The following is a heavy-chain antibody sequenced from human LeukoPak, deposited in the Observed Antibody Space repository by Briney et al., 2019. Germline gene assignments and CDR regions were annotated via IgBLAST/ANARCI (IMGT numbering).Heavy chain of an antibody. CDR3: ARVRASIVGATLVGMDV. CDR1: GGSISSGGYS. D-gene: IGHD1-26*01. V-gene: IGHV4-30-2*01. Sequence: SETLSLTCAVSGGSISSGGYSWSWIRQPPGKGLEWIGYIYHSGSTNYNPSLKSRVTISVDTSKNQFSLKLSSVTAADTAVYYCARVRASIVGATLVGMDVWGQGTTVTVSS. CDR2: IYHSGST. J-gene: IGHJ6*02.